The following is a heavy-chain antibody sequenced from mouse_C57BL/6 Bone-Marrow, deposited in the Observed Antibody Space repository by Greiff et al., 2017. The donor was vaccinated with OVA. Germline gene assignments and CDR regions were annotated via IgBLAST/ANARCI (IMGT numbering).Heavy chain of an antibody. J-gene: IGHJ1*03. Sequence: VKLMESGAELARPGASVKLSCKASGYTFTSYGISWVKQRTGQGLEWIGEIYPRSGNTYYNEKFKGKATLTADKSSSTAYMELRSLTSEDSAVYFCARWYYGSSYDWYFDGWGTGTTVTVSS. CDR2: IYPRSGNT. CDR1: GYTFTSYG. D-gene: IGHD1-1*01. CDR3: ARWYYGSSYDWYFDG. V-gene: IGHV1-81*01.